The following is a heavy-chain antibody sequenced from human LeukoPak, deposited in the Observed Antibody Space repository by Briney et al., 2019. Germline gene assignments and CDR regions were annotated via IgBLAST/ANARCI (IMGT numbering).Heavy chain of an antibody. CDR3: AKGDYGSRSGNWFDP. D-gene: IGHD3-10*01. CDR1: GFSVSSNY. CDR2: IHSGGRA. Sequence: GGSLRLSCAASGFSVSSNYMTCVRQAPGKGLEWVSVIHSGGRAYYADSVKGRFTISRDNSKNTLYLQMNSLRAEDTAVYYCAKGDYGSRSGNWFDPWGQGTLVTVSS. V-gene: IGHV3-53*01. J-gene: IGHJ5*02.